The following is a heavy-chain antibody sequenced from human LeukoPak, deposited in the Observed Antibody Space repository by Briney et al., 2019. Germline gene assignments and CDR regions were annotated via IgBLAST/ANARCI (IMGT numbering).Heavy chain of an antibody. CDR2: IYHGGNT. V-gene: IGHV4-38-2*02. Sequence: SETLSLTCSVSGYDISSGYYWGWIRQSSGKGLEWIGSIYHGGNTYYSQSLKSRVTISIDASKNQFSLRLTSVIAEDTAVYYCARVQGYYFMDVWGKGTTVTVSS. CDR1: GYDISSGYY. CDR3: ARVQGYYFMDV. J-gene: IGHJ6*03.